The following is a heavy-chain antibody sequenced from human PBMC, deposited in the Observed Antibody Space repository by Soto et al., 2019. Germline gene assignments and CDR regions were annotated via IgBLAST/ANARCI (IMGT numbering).Heavy chain of an antibody. D-gene: IGHD2-21*01. CDR3: ARVLITRYGGNSGDFDP. J-gene: IGHJ5*02. V-gene: IGHV4-31*03. CDR1: GGSISSGGYY. CDR2: IYYSGST. Sequence: QVQLQESGPGLVKPSQTLSLTCTVSGGSISSGGYYWSWIRQHPGKGLEWIGYIYYSGSTYYNPSPKSRVTISVDTSKNQFSLKLSSVTAADTAVYYCARVLITRYGGNSGDFDPWGQGTLVTVSS.